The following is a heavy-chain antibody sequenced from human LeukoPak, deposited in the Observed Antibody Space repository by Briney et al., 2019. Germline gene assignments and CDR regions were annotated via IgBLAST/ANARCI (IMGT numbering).Heavy chain of an antibody. CDR1: GGSISSYY. Sequence: PSETLSLTCTVSGGSISSYYWSWIRQPAGKGLEWIGRIYTSGSTNYNPSLKSRVTMSVDTSKNQFSLKLSSVTAADRAVYYCASSGWFGELFHYWGQGTLVTVSS. D-gene: IGHD3-10*01. J-gene: IGHJ4*02. V-gene: IGHV4-4*07. CDR2: IYTSGST. CDR3: ASSGWFGELFHY.